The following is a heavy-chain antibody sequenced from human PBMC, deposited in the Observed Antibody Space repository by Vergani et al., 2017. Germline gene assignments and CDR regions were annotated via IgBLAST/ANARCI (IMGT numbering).Heavy chain of an antibody. V-gene: IGHV3-48*01. CDR2: ISRSSSTI. Sequence: EVQLVESGGGLVQPGGSLRLSCAASGSTFSSYAMNWVRQAPGKGLEWVSYISRSSSTIYYADSVKGRFTISRDNAKNSLHLQMNNLRAEDTAVYYCARELRGYSYGWGQGTLVTVSS. CDR1: GSTFSSYA. CDR3: ARELRGYSYG. D-gene: IGHD5-18*01. J-gene: IGHJ4*02.